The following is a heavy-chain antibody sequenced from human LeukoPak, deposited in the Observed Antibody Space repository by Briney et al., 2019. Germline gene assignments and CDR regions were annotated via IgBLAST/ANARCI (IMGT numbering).Heavy chain of an antibody. V-gene: IGHV4-39*01. Sequence: SETLSLTCTVSGGSISSSSYYWGWIRQPPGKGLEWIGSIYYSGSAYYNPSLKSRVTISVDTSKNQFSLKLSSVTAADTAVYYCARQGYGAAAGTPYFDYWGQGTLVTVSS. CDR1: GGSISSSSYY. CDR3: ARQGYGAAAGTPYFDY. CDR2: IYYSGSA. D-gene: IGHD6-13*01. J-gene: IGHJ4*02.